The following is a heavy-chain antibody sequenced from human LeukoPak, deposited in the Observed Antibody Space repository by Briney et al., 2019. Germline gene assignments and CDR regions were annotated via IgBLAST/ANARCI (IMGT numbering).Heavy chain of an antibody. J-gene: IGHJ4*02. V-gene: IGHV3-23*01. CDR3: GADWGVFYFDY. CDR1: GFTFNDYA. CDR2: ISGVGSST. Sequence: GGSLRLSCAASGFTFNDYAMSWVRQAPGKGLEWISSISGVGSSTYYADSVKGRITISRDNSKNTLYLQMNSLRAEDTAVYYCGADWGVFYFDYWGQGTLVTVSS. D-gene: IGHD3-16*01.